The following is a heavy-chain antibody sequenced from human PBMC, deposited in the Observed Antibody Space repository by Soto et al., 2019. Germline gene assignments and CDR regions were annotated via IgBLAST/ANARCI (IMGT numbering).Heavy chain of an antibody. CDR2: ISGSGGST. J-gene: IGHJ6*02. Sequence: EVQLLESGGGLVQPGGSLRLSFAASGFTFSSYAMSWVRQAPGKGLEWVSAISGSGGSTYYADSVKGRFTISRDNSRIALYLTMNSLRAEHTAVYYCANNWFTVYYYSGMAVWGQGTTVTVSS. D-gene: IGHD3-10*01. CDR3: ANNWFTVYYYSGMAV. CDR1: GFTFSSYA. V-gene: IGHV3-23*01.